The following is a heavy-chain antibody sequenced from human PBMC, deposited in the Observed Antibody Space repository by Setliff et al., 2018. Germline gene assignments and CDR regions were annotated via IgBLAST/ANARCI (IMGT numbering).Heavy chain of an antibody. V-gene: IGHV7-4-1*02. CDR2: INTNTGNP. CDR1: GYIFTSYG. D-gene: IGHD3-16*02. J-gene: IGHJ6*03. Sequence: GASVKVSCKASGYIFTSYGFSWVRQAPGQGLEWMGWINTNTGNPSYAQGFTGRFVFSLDTSVSTAYLQISSLKPEDTAMYYCARASRFATIVWKGDYYMDVWGKGTTVTVSS. CDR3: ARASRFATIVWKGDYYMDV.